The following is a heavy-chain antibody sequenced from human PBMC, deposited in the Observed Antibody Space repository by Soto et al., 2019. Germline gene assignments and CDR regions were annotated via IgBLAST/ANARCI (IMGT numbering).Heavy chain of an antibody. CDR1: GGSIDRSNYY. V-gene: IGHV4-39*01. CDR3: ARHFVAVVIKGWGY. J-gene: IGHJ4*02. D-gene: IGHD3-10*01. Sequence: TSETLSLTCNVSGGSIDRSNYYWDWLRQPPGKGLEWIGTTYYNGNAYYNPSLRSRVSMSVDMSKNQFSLKLISVTAADTAVYYCARHFVAVVIKGWGYWGQGKLVTVSS. CDR2: TYYNGNA.